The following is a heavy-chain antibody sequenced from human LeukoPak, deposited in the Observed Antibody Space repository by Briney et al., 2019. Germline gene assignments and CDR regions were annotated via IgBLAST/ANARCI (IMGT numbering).Heavy chain of an antibody. CDR2: INPNSGGT. V-gene: IGHV1-2*06. CDR3: ARDRDNSSGWYVWFDP. CDR1: GYTFTGYY. Sequence: ASVKVSCEASGYTFTGYYMHWVRQAPGQGLEWMGRINPNSGGTNYAQKFQGRVTMTRDTSISTVYMELSRLRSDDTAVYYCARDRDNSSGWYVWFDPWGQGTLVTVSS. D-gene: IGHD6-19*01. J-gene: IGHJ5*02.